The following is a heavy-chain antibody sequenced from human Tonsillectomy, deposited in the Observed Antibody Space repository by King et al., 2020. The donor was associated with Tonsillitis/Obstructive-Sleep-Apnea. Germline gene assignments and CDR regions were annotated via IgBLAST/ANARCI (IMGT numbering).Heavy chain of an antibody. Sequence: TLKESGPALVKPTQTLTLTCTFSGFSLSTSGMCVSWIRQPPGKALEWLARIDWDDDKYYSTSLRTRLTISTDTSRNQVVLTMTNVDPVDTATYYCARIYGDYVAFPFGGGGQGTMVIVSS. CDR1: GFSLSTSGMC. CDR3: ARIYGDYVAFPFGG. J-gene: IGHJ3*01. CDR2: IDWDDDK. V-gene: IGHV2-70*11. D-gene: IGHD4-17*01.